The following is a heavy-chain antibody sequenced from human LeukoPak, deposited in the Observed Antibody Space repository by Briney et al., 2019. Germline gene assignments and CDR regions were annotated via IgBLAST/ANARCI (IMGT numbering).Heavy chain of an antibody. CDR3: AKGTAAYCSGGTCYPLDY. CDR2: ISGGGGGT. V-gene: IGHV3-23*01. Sequence: PGGSLRLSCAASGFTFSNYAMSWVRQAPGKGLERASAISGGGGGTFYADSVKGRFTISRDNSKNTLYLQMNSLRAEDTAVYYCAKGTAAYCSGGTCYPLDYWGQGTLVTVSS. CDR1: GFTFSNYA. J-gene: IGHJ4*02. D-gene: IGHD2-15*01.